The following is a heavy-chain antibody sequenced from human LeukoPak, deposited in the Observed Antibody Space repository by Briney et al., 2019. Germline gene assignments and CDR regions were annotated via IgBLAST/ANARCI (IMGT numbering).Heavy chain of an antibody. CDR2: ISSSGSTI. CDR3: ARDAKCRY. D-gene: IGHD2-15*01. J-gene: IGHJ4*02. V-gene: IGHV3-48*03. Sequence: EGSLILACVATGFTFSSYEMNWVRQAPGKGLEWVSYISSSGSTIYYADSVKGRFTISRDNANNSLYLQMNSLRAEDTAVYYCARDAKCRYWGQGTLVTVSS. CDR1: GFTFSSYE.